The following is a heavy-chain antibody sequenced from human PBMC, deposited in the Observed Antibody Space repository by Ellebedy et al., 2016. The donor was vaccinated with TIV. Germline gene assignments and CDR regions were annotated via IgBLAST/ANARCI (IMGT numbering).Heavy chain of an antibody. Sequence: GGSLRLSXAASGFTFSSYAMSWVRQAPGKGLEWVSAISGSGGSTYYADSVKCRFTISRDNSKNTLYLQMNSLRAEDTAVYYCAKDITMIVVVVDYWGQGTLVTVSS. CDR2: ISGSGGST. J-gene: IGHJ4*02. CDR1: GFTFSSYA. V-gene: IGHV3-23*01. D-gene: IGHD3-22*01. CDR3: AKDITMIVVVVDY.